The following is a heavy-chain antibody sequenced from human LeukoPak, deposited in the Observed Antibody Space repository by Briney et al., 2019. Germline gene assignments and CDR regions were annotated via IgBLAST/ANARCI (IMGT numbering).Heavy chain of an antibody. Sequence: EASVKVSCKASGYTFTGYYMHWVRQAPGQGLEWMGWINPNSGGTNYAQKFQGWVTMTRDTSISTAYMELSRLRSDDTAVYYCATDHNALVRGVIVRWFDPWGQGTLVTVSS. CDR1: GYTFTGYY. V-gene: IGHV1-2*04. CDR3: ATDHNALVRGVIVRWFDP. D-gene: IGHD3-10*01. CDR2: INPNSGGT. J-gene: IGHJ5*02.